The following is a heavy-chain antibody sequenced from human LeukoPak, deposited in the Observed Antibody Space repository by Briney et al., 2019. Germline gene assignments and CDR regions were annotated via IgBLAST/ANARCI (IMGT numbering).Heavy chain of an antibody. CDR1: GVTFSDSY. CDR3: ARASAYPKPFDY. D-gene: IGHD3-16*01. CDR2: ISTYGTTI. Sequence: GGSLTLSCAASGVTFSDSYMSWIRRTPGKGLGWISCISTYGTTIYYADSVKRRFIISRDNDKNSLYLQMNSRTAEDTAVYFCARASAYPKPFDYWGQGTTVTVSS. J-gene: IGHJ4*02. V-gene: IGHV3-11*04.